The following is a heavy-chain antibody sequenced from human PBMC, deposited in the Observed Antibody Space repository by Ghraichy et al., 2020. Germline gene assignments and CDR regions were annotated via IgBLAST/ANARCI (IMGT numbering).Heavy chain of an antibody. CDR2: ISALNGYI. J-gene: IGHJ4*02. CDR3: ATSTSIALAGRDS. CDR1: GYTSTTYG. V-gene: IGHV1-18*01. D-gene: IGHD6-19*01. Sequence: ASVKVSCNASGYTSTTYGITWVRQSPGQGLEWLGWISALNGYIKIAQKFQGRVTMTTDTSTNTAYMELRSLRSDDTAMFYCATSTSIALAGRDSWGQGTLVAVSS.